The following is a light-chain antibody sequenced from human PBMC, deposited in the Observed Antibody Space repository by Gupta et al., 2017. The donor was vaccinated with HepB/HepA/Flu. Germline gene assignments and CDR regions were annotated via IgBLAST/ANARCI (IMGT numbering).Light chain of an antibody. V-gene: IGLV1-44*01. CDR3: ATWDDSLNGAV. Sequence: QSVATQPPSAPGPPWHTVTISSSGSNSNIGHNAVTWYQHDPGSAPKLLIYDTNHRPSGVPDRFSGAKSGTSASLAISGLQYEDEADYYCATWDDSLNGAVFGGGTKLTVL. CDR1: NSNIGHNA. J-gene: IGLJ2*01. CDR2: DTN.